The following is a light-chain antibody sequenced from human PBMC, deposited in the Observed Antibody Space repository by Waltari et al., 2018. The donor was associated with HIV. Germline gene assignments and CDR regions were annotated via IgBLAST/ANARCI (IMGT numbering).Light chain of an antibody. CDR2: WAS. J-gene: IGKJ4*01. V-gene: IGKV4-1*01. Sequence: DIVMTQSPDSLAVSLGERATINCKSSQSLLYSSNNKNYLAWYQQKPGQPPKLLIYWASTRESGVPERFSGSGSGTDFTLTINSLQAEDVAVYYCQQYYTIPLTFGGGTKVEIK. CDR3: QQYYTIPLT. CDR1: QSLLYSSNNKNY.